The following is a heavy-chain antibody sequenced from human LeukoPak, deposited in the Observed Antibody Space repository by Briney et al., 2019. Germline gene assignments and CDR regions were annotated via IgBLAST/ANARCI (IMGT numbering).Heavy chain of an antibody. V-gene: IGHV1-69*05. J-gene: IGHJ4*02. CDR3: ARDGPYYYDSSGFDY. CDR2: IIPIFGTA. CDR1: GGTFSSYA. Sequence: SVKVSCKASGGTFSSYAISWVRQAPGQGLEWMGRIIPIFGTANYAQKFQGRVTITTDESTSTAYMELSSLRSEDTAVYYCARDGPYYYDSSGFDYWGQGTLVTVSS. D-gene: IGHD3-22*01.